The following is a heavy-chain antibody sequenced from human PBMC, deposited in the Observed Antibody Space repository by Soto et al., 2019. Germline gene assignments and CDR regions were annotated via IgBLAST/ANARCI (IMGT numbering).Heavy chain of an antibody. J-gene: IGHJ6*02. CDR2: IIPISDTT. D-gene: IGHD2-2*01. CDR1: GGTFSSYA. V-gene: IGHV1-69*01. CDR3: ARSQGSSTSLEIYYYYYYGMDV. Sequence: QVQLVQSGAEVKKPGSSVKVSCKASGGTFSSYAISWVRQAPGQGLEWMGGIIPISDTTNHAQKFQGRVTITADESTSTAYMELGSMRSEDTAVYYCARSQGSSTSLEIYYYYYYGMDVWGQGTTVTVSS.